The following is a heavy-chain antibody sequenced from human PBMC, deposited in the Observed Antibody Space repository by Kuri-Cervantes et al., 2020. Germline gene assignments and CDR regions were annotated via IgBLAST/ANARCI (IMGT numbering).Heavy chain of an antibody. Sequence: ASVKVSCKASGYTFTSYDINWVRQATGQGLEWMGWMNPNSGNTGYAQKFQGRVTMTRNTSISTAYMELSSLRSDDTAVYYCARVVDTAIGGWFDPWGQGTLVTVSS. CDR1: GYTFTSYD. J-gene: IGHJ5*02. D-gene: IGHD5-18*01. CDR3: ARVVDTAIGGWFDP. CDR2: MNPNSGNT. V-gene: IGHV1-8*01.